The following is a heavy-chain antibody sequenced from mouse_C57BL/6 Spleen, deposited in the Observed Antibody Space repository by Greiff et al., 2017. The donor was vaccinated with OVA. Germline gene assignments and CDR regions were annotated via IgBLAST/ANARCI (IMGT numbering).Heavy chain of an antibody. CDR1: GFTFSDYG. D-gene: IGHD2-12*01. Sequence: EVMLVESGGGLVKPGGSLKLSCAASGFTFSDYGMHWVRQAPEKGLEWVAYISSGSSTIYYADTVKGRFTISRDNAKNTLFLQMTSLRSEDTAMYYCARSYYDPFAYWGQGTLVTVSA. V-gene: IGHV5-17*01. CDR2: ISSGSSTI. CDR3: ARSYYDPFAY. J-gene: IGHJ3*01.